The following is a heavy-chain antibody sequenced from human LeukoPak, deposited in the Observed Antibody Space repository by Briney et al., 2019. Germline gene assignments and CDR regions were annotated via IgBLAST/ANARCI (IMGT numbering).Heavy chain of an antibody. Sequence: GGSLRLSCAASGFTFSDYSMHWVRQAPGKGLNWVAFIRYDGNNKYYADSVKGRFTISRDNSKNTVYLQMNSLRAEDTAVYYCARERLLYYFDSSRYPLEYWGQGTLVTVSS. D-gene: IGHD3-22*01. CDR1: GFTFSDYS. V-gene: IGHV3-30*02. CDR3: ARERLLYYFDSSRYPLEY. J-gene: IGHJ4*02. CDR2: IRYDGNNK.